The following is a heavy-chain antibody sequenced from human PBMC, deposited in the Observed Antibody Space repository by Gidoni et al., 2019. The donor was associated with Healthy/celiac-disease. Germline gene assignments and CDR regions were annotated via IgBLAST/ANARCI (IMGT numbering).Heavy chain of an antibody. V-gene: IGHV4-59*01. CDR1: GGSISSYY. CDR2: IYYSGST. J-gene: IGHJ4*02. CDR3: ARVEGGYGDYVFGY. D-gene: IGHD4-17*01. Sequence: QVQLQESGPGLVKPSETLSLTCTVSGGSISSYYWRWIRQPPGKGLEWIGYIYYSGSTNYNPSLKSRVTISVDTSKNQFSLKLSSVTAADTAVYYCARVEGGYGDYVFGYWGQGTLVTVSS.